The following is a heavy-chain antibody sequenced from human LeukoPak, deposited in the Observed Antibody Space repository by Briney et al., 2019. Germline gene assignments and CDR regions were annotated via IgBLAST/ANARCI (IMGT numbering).Heavy chain of an antibody. D-gene: IGHD3-22*01. Sequence: GGSLRLSCAASGFTVSSNYMSWVRQAPGKGLEWVSVIYSGGSTYYADSVKGRFTISRDNSKNTLYLQMNSLRAEDTAVYYCAGADYYDSSGYYYVPYAFDIWGQGTMVTVSS. CDR2: IYSGGST. CDR3: AGADYYDSSGYYYVPYAFDI. J-gene: IGHJ3*02. CDR1: GFTVSSNY. V-gene: IGHV3-53*01.